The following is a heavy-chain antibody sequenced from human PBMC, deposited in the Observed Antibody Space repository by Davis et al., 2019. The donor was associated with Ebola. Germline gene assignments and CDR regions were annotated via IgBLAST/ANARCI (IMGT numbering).Heavy chain of an antibody. J-gene: IGHJ4*02. D-gene: IGHD1-1*01. Sequence: GGSLRLSCAASGFTFSSYAMHWVRQASGKGLEWVGRIRSKANSYATAYAASVKGRFTISRDDSKNTAYLQMNSLKTEDTAVYYCTTDLPGSKACFDYWGQGTLVTVSS. V-gene: IGHV3-73*01. CDR1: GFTFSSYA. CDR2: IRSKANSYAT. CDR3: TTDLPGSKACFDY.